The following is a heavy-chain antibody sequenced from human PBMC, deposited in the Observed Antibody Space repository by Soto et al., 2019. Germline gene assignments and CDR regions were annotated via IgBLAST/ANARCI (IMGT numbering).Heavy chain of an antibody. J-gene: IGHJ6*02. V-gene: IGHV4-59*08. CDR3: ARHSKKTGDFDYYYGMDV. D-gene: IGHD7-27*01. CDR1: GGSMSPYY. CDR2: IYYRGNT. Sequence: QVQVKESGPGLVKPSETLSLTCSVFGGSMSPYYWSWIRQSPGKGLEWIANIYYRGNTNYNPSLESRVTISIDTSKNQLSLKLNSLTAADTAVYYCARHSKKTGDFDYYYGMDVWGQGTTVTVSS.